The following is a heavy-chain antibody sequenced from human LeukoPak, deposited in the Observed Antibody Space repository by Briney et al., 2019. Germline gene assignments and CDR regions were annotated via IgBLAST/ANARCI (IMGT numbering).Heavy chain of an antibody. CDR1: GFTFSSYA. J-gene: IGHJ4*02. Sequence: GGSLRLSCAASGFTFSSYAMSWVRQAPGKGLEWVSAISGSGGSTYYADSVKGRFTISRDNSKNTLYLQMNSLRAEDTAVYYCANSGGFEYSSSSFGYWGQGTLVTVSS. D-gene: IGHD6-6*01. CDR3: ANSGGFEYSSSSFGY. V-gene: IGHV3-23*01. CDR2: ISGSGGST.